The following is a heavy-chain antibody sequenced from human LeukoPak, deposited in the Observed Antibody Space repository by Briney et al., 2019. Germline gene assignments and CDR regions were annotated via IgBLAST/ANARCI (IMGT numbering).Heavy chain of an antibody. V-gene: IGHV1-18*01. Sequence: ASVKVSCKASGYTFTSYGISWVRQAPGQGLEWMGWISAYNGNTNYAQKLQGRVTVTTDTSTSTAYMELRSLRSDDTAVYYCARDGIAVAGKDWFDPWGQGTLVTVSS. CDR1: GYTFTSYG. CDR3: ARDGIAVAGKDWFDP. CDR2: ISAYNGNT. D-gene: IGHD6-19*01. J-gene: IGHJ5*02.